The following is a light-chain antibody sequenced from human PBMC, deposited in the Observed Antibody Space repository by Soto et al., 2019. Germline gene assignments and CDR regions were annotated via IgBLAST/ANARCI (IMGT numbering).Light chain of an antibody. J-gene: IGLJ2*01. Sequence: QSALTQPASVSASPGQSITISCTRTSSDVGSYNLVSWYQQHPGTAPKLMIYEGSKRTSGVSNSFSGSKSGNTASLTISGLQAEDEADYYCCSYAGSSTWVFGGGTKLTVL. CDR1: SSDVGSYNL. V-gene: IGLV2-23*01. CDR3: CSYAGSSTWV. CDR2: EGS.